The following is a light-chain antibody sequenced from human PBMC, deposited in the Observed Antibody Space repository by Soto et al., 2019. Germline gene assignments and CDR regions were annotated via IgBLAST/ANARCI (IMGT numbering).Light chain of an antibody. V-gene: IGKV1-5*03. CDR1: QRISNW. CDR2: RAS. Sequence: DIQMTQSPSTLSASVGDRVTITCRASQRISNWLAWYQQKPGKAPKLLIYRASTLESGVPSRFSGSGPGTEFTLTISSLQPDDFATYFCQQYNSYSGTFGPGTKVDIK. CDR3: QQYNSYSGT. J-gene: IGKJ3*01.